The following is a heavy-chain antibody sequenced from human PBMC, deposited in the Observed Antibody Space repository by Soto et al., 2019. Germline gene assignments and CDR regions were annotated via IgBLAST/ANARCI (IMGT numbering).Heavy chain of an antibody. V-gene: IGHV3-23*01. CDR3: EKYHCSSGYERDY. Sequence: EVQLLESGGGLVQPGGSLRLSCAASGFTFSNYAVTWVRQAPGKGLEWVSTISGSGGSTYYADSVKGRFTISRDNSTNTLYLQMNSLRAEDTAGYYCEKYHCSSGYERDYWGQGTLVTVSS. J-gene: IGHJ4*02. CDR2: ISGSGGST. CDR1: GFTFSNYA. D-gene: IGHD6-13*01.